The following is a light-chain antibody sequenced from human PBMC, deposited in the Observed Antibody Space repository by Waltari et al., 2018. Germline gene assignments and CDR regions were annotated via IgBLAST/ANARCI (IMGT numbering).Light chain of an antibody. J-gene: IGLJ3*02. V-gene: IGLV1-44*01. CDR2: RAN. Sequence: QSVLTQPPSASGTPGQRVIISCSGSSSTTAIHPVNCYQHLPGTPPKLLIYRANQRPSGVPDRFSGSKSGTSASLAITDLQSEDEADYYCAGWDDSLNGVFGGGTKLTVL. CDR3: AGWDDSLNGV. CDR1: SSTTAIHP.